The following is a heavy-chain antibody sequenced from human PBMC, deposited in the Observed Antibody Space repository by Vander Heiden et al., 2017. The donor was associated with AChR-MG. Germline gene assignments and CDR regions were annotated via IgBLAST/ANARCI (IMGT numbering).Heavy chain of an antibody. Sequence: QVQLVQSEAEVKKPGSSVKVSCKASGGTFSSYAISWVRQAPGQGLEWMGRIIPILGIANYAQKFQGRVTITADKSTSTAYMELSSLRSEDTAVYYCARAENYYDSSGLDYWGQGTLVTVSS. J-gene: IGHJ4*02. CDR1: GGTFSSYA. V-gene: IGHV1-69*04. D-gene: IGHD3-22*01. CDR3: ARAENYYDSSGLDY. CDR2: IIPILGIA.